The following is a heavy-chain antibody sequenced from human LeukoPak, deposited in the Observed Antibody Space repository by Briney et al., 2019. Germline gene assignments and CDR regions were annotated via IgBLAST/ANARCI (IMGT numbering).Heavy chain of an antibody. Sequence: SETLSLTCAVYGGSFSGYYWSWIRQPPGKGLEWIGEINDSGSTNYSPSLKSRVTISVDTSKNQFSLRLSSVTAADTAVYYCARGADCGGDRYWEGYYYYGMGVWGQGTTVTVSS. CDR3: ARGADCGGDRYWEGYYYYGMGV. CDR1: GGSFSGYY. V-gene: IGHV4-34*01. J-gene: IGHJ6*02. D-gene: IGHD2-21*02. CDR2: INDSGST.